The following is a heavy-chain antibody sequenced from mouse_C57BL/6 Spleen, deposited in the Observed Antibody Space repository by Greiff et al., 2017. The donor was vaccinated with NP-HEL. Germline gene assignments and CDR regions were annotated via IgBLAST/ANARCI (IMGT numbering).Heavy chain of an antibody. V-gene: IGHV1-69*01. Sequence: QQSCKASGYTFTSYWMHWVKQRPGQGLEWIGEIDPSDSYTNYNQKFKGKSTLTVDKASSTAYMQLSSLTSEDSAVYYCAREYYYGSSYYWYFDVWGTGTTVTVSS. CDR3: AREYYYGSSYYWYFDV. D-gene: IGHD1-1*01. J-gene: IGHJ1*03. CDR1: GYTFTSYW. CDR2: IDPSDSYT.